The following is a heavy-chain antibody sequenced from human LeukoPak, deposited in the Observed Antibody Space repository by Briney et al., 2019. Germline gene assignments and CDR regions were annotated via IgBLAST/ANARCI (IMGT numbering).Heavy chain of an antibody. CDR2: IYPGDSDT. D-gene: IGHD3-10*01. CDR1: GYSFTSYW. CDR3: ARVGRITMVRGVLGEFDP. Sequence: GESLKISCKGSGYSFTSYWIGWVRQMPGKGLEWMGIIYPGDSDTRYSPSFQGQVTISADKSISTAYLQWSSLKASDTAMYYCARVGRITMVRGVLGEFDPWGQGTLVTVSS. V-gene: IGHV5-51*01. J-gene: IGHJ5*02.